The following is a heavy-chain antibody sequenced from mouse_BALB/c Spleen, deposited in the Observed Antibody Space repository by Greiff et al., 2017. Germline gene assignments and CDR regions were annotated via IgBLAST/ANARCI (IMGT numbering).Heavy chain of an antibody. D-gene: IGHD3-1*01. J-gene: IGHJ4*01. CDR1: GYTFTSYT. Sequence: QLQLKESAAELARPGASVKMSCKASGYTFTSYTMHWVKQRPGQGLEWIGYINPSSGYTEYNQKFKDKTTLTADKSSSTAYMQLSSLTSEDSAVYYCASRSSGYVSYYAMDYWGQGTSVTVSS. V-gene: IGHV1-4*02. CDR3: ASRSSGYVSYYAMDY. CDR2: INPSSGYT.